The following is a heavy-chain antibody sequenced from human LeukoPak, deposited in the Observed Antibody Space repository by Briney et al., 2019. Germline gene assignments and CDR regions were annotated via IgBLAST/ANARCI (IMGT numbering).Heavy chain of an antibody. D-gene: IGHD6-13*01. CDR2: IYSGGST. CDR3: ASYSNYDY. Sequence: GGSLRLSCAASGFTVSSTYMSWVRQPPGKGRESVSVIYSGGSTFYAGSVKGRFTISRDNSKNTLYLQMSSLRAEDTAVYYCASYSNYDYWGQGTLVTVSS. V-gene: IGHV3-66*02. J-gene: IGHJ4*02. CDR1: GFTVSSTY.